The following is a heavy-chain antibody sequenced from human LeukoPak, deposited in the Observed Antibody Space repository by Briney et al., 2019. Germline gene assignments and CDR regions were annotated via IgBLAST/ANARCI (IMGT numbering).Heavy chain of an antibody. CDR3: AKGSLGSWYFFDY. V-gene: IGHV3-23*01. CDR2: ISGSGGNT. Sequence: GSLRLSCAASGFTFSSYAMSWVRLAPGKGPEWVSTISGSGGNTYYADSVKGRFTISRDNSKNTLFLRMSSLRAEDTAVYYCAKGSLGSWYFFDYWGQGTLVTVSS. J-gene: IGHJ4*02. D-gene: IGHD6-13*01. CDR1: GFTFSSYA.